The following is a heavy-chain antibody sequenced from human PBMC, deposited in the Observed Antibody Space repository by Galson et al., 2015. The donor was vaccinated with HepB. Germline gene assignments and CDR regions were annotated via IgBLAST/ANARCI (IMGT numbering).Heavy chain of an antibody. CDR1: GGTFSSYT. V-gene: IGHV1-69*02. J-gene: IGHJ3*02. CDR2: IIPILGIA. Sequence: SVKVSCKASGGTFSSYTISWVRQAPGQGLEWMGRIIPILGIANYAQKFQGRVTITADKSTSTAYMELSSLRSEDTAVYYCAARITMVVVVDAFDIWGQGTMVTVSS. D-gene: IGHD3-22*01. CDR3: AARITMVVVVDAFDI.